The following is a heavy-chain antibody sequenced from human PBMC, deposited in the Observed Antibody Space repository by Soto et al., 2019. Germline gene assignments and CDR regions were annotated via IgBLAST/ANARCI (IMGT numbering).Heavy chain of an antibody. D-gene: IGHD5-18*01. CDR3: SKADSAMISFDF. CDR1: GFTFNTYA. Sequence: EVQLLESGGGLVQPGGSLRLSCAASGFTFNTYAMNWVRQAPGKGLEWVSTIGGNDGRTYYADFVKGRFTISRDNSKNPLNLQMNSLRAEDTAIYYCSKADSAMISFDFWGLGTLVTVSS. CDR2: IGGNDGRT. J-gene: IGHJ4*02. V-gene: IGHV3-23*01.